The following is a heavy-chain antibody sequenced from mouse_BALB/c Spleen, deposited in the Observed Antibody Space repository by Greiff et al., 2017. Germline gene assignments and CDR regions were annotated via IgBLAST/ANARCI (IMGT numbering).Heavy chain of an antibody. CDR2: ISSGSSTI. V-gene: IGHV5-17*02. D-gene: IGHD1-1*01. Sequence: EVQLVVSGGGLVQPGGSRKLSCAASGFTFSSFGMHWVRQAPEKGLEWVAYISSGSSTIYYADTVKGRFTISRDNPKNTLFLQMTSLRSEDTAMYYCARSDYYGSSYGYFDVWGAGTTVTVSS. CDR3: ARSDYYGSSYGYFDV. J-gene: IGHJ1*01. CDR1: GFTFSSFG.